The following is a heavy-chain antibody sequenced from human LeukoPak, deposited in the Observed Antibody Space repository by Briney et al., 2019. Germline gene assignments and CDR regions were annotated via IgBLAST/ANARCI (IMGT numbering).Heavy chain of an antibody. CDR3: AKISSGYYYSHYYYYMDV. D-gene: IGHD3-22*01. CDR1: GYSISSSNW. V-gene: IGHV4-28*05. J-gene: IGHJ6*03. Sequence: PSDTLSLTCAVSGYSISSSNWWGWIRQPPGKGLEWIGYIYYTGSIYYNPSLKSRVTMSVDTSKNQFSLKLSSVTAVDTAVYYCAKISSGYYYSHYYYYMDVWGKGTTVTISS. CDR2: IYYTGSI.